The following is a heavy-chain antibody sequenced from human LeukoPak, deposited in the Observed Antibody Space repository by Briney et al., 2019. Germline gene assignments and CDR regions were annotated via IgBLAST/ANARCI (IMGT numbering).Heavy chain of an antibody. Sequence: GGSLRLSCAASGFTFSSYWMHWVRQAPGKGLVWLSRINGDGSSTSYAHSVKGRFTISRDNAKNTLYLQMNSLRAEDTAVYYCARDGLGSAHAYWGQGTLVTVSS. J-gene: IGHJ4*02. D-gene: IGHD3/OR15-3a*01. CDR3: ARDGLGSAHAY. CDR1: GFTFSSYW. CDR2: INGDGSST. V-gene: IGHV3-74*01.